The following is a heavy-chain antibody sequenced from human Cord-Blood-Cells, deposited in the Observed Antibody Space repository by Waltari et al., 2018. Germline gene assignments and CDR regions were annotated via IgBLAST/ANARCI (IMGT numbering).Heavy chain of an antibody. J-gene: IGHJ4*02. V-gene: IGHV5-51*03. D-gene: IGHD4-17*01. CDR1: GYSLTDYW. Sequence: VQLLQSGAEVKKPGQSLKISCKVSGYSLTDYWIGRVRLMPGKGLEWMGIIYPGDSDTRYSPSFQGQVTISADKSISTAYLQWSSLKASDTAMYYCARLPAYDYGDYFDYWGQGTLVTVSS. CDR3: ARLPAYDYGDYFDY. CDR2: IYPGDSDT.